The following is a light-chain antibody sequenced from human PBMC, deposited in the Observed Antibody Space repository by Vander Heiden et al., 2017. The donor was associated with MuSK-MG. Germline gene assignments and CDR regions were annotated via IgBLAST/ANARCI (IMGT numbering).Light chain of an antibody. Sequence: DVVMTQSPDSLAVSLGEPATINCKPSQSGFYCSNNKNHLPLYLQKPGQPPKLLILWASTRESRVPDRFSGRGSGTDFTLTSSSLQAEDVAVYYCQQDYSSPRTLRPGTKVDIK. V-gene: IGKV4-1*01. CDR1: QSGFYCSNNKNH. CDR2: WAS. J-gene: IGKJ3*01. CDR3: QQDYSSPRT.